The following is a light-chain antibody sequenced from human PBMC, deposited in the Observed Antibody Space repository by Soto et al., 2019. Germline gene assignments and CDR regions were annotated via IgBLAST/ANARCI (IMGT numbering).Light chain of an antibody. CDR3: QQYHTYSRT. CDR2: DAS. Sequence: DIQMTQSPSTLSASVGDGVTITCRASQSVGNWLAWYQQKAGKGPELLIYDASSLQSGVPSRFSGGGSGTEFTLTISSLQPDDFATYYCQQYHTYSRTFGQGTKVEI. CDR1: QSVGNW. V-gene: IGKV1-5*01. J-gene: IGKJ1*01.